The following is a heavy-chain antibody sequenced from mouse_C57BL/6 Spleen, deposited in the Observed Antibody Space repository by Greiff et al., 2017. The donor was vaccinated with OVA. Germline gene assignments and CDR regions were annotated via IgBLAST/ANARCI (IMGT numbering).Heavy chain of an antibody. D-gene: IGHD1-1*01. V-gene: IGHV6-3*01. CDR1: GFTFSNYW. CDR2: IRLKSDNYAT. J-gene: IGHJ2*01. CDR3: TTTDY. Sequence: EVNLEESGGGLVQPGGSLKLSCVASGFTFSNYWMNWVRQSPEKGLEWVAQIRLKSDNYATHSAESVKGRFTISRDDSKSSVYLQMTNLRAGDTGIYYCTTTDYWGQGTTLTVSS.